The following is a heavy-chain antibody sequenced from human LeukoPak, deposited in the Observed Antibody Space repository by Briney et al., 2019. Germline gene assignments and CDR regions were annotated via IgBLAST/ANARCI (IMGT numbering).Heavy chain of an antibody. CDR2: INPNSGGT. V-gene: IGHV1-2*02. Sequence: GASVKVSCKASGYTFTGYYMHWVRQAPGQGLEWMGWINPNSGGTNYAQKFQGRVTTTRDTSISTAYMELSRLRSDDTAVYYCARADDRAVAGPAPLGYWGQGTLVTVSS. CDR3: ARADDRAVAGPAPLGY. CDR1: GYTFTGYY. J-gene: IGHJ4*02. D-gene: IGHD6-19*01.